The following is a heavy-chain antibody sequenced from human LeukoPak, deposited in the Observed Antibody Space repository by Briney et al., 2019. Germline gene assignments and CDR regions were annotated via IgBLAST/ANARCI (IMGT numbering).Heavy chain of an antibody. Sequence: PSEILSLTCTVSGGSISSYYWSWIRQPPGKGLEWIGYIYYSGSTNYNPSLKSRVTISVDTSKNQFSLKLSSVTAADTAVYYCARRLARGGWFDPWGQGTLVTVFS. CDR2: IYYSGST. CDR1: GGSISSYY. J-gene: IGHJ5*02. CDR3: ARRLARGGWFDP. V-gene: IGHV4-59*08. D-gene: IGHD2-21*01.